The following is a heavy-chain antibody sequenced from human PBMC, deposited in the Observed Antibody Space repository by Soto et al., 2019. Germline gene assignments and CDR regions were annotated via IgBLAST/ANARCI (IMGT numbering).Heavy chain of an antibody. J-gene: IGHJ6*02. D-gene: IGHD2-2*01. Sequence: GGSLRLSCAASGFTFSSYAMSWVRQAPGKGLEWVSAISGSGGSTYYADSVKGRFTISRDNSKNTLYLQMNSLRAEDTAVYYCATSSPYCSSTSCYGKYYYYGMDVWGQGTTVTVSS. CDR1: GFTFSSYA. CDR2: ISGSGGST. CDR3: ATSSPYCSSTSCYGKYYYYGMDV. V-gene: IGHV3-23*01.